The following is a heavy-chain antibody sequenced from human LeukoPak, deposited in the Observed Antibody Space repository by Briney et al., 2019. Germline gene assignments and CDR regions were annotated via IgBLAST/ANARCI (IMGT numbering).Heavy chain of an antibody. V-gene: IGHV3-7*01. J-gene: IGHJ4*02. CDR3: ATLWATFDY. CDR1: GFNFSEYW. Sequence: GGSLRLSCAASGFNFSEYWMSWVRQAPGKGLEWVANIRKDGSEKNYVDPVKGRFTISRDNAKGALYLHMNSLRAEDTAVYYCATLWATFDYWGRGSLVTVAS. D-gene: IGHD3-10*01. CDR2: IRKDGSEK.